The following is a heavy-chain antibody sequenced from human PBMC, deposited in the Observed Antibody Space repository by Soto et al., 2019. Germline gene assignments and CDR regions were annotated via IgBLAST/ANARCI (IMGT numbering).Heavy chain of an antibody. J-gene: IGHJ4*02. Sequence: EVQLLESGGGLVQPGGSLRLSCAASGFAFSSRAMGSVRQAPGMGPEWVSGISGSGGSTYYADSVKGRFTISRDNSKDTLYLQVNSLRAEDTAVYYCVLPSGGCGSDVCYAALFDYWGQGALVTVSS. D-gene: IGHD2-21*02. CDR3: VLPSGGCGSDVCYAALFDY. V-gene: IGHV3-23*01. CDR1: GFAFSSRA. CDR2: ISGSGGST.